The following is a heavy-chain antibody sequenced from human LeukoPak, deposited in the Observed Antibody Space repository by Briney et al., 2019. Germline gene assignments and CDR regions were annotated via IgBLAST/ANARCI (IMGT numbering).Heavy chain of an antibody. CDR2: ISSNGSTI. Sequence: PGGSLRLSCAASGFTFSSYEMNWVRQAPGKGLEWVSYISSNGSTIYYADSVKGRFTISRDNAKNSLYLQMNSLRAEDTAVYYCARGNSSGWSVELDYWGQGTLVTVSS. CDR3: ARGNSSGWSVELDY. J-gene: IGHJ4*02. D-gene: IGHD6-19*01. CDR1: GFTFSSYE. V-gene: IGHV3-48*03.